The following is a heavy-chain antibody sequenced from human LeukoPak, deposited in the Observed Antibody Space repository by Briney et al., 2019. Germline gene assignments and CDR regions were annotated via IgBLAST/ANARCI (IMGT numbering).Heavy chain of an antibody. D-gene: IGHD5-18*01. Sequence: GESLKISCKGSGYSFTNYWIGWVRQLPGKGLEWMGIIYPGGSDIRYSPSFQGQVTISADKSISAAYLQWNSLKASDTAMYYCARQNLGAYSYGVIDYWGQGTLVTVSS. J-gene: IGHJ4*02. CDR2: IYPGGSDI. CDR3: ARQNLGAYSYGVIDY. CDR1: GYSFTNYW. V-gene: IGHV5-51*01.